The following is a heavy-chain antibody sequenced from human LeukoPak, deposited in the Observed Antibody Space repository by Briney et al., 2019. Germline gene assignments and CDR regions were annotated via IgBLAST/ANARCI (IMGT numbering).Heavy chain of an antibody. CDR2: IYTCGST. V-gene: IGHV4-4*07. J-gene: IGHJ4*02. CDR3: AGSLDYGDYTFFDY. Sequence: SETLSLTCTVSGGSISSYYWSWIRQPAGKGLEWIGRIYTCGSTNYNPSLKSRVTMSVDTSKNQFSLKLSSVTAADTAVYYCAGSLDYGDYTFFDYWGQGTLVTVSS. CDR1: GGSISSYY. D-gene: IGHD4-17*01.